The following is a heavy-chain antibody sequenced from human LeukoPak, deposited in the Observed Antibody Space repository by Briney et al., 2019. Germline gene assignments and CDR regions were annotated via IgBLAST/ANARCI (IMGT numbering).Heavy chain of an antibody. V-gene: IGHV1-69*06. J-gene: IGHJ4*02. CDR1: GGTFSSYA. CDR3: ARGVVVIRGGFHFDY. Sequence: SVKVSCKASGGTFSSYAISWVRQAPRQGLEWMGGIIPIFGTANYAQKFQGRVTITADKSTSTAYMELSSLRSEDTAVYYCARGVVVIRGGFHFDYWGQGTLVTVSS. D-gene: IGHD3-22*01. CDR2: IIPIFGTA.